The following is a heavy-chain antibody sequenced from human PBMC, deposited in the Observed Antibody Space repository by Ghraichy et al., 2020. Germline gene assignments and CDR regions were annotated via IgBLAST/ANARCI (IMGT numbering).Heavy chain of an antibody. J-gene: IGHJ6*02. CDR3: ARRAGGYQYFYGLDV. D-gene: IGHD2-15*01. CDR2: IYYSGTT. V-gene: IGHV4-39*01. CDR1: GDSIISSSYY. Sequence: SETLSLTCSVSGDSIISSSYYWDWIRQPPGMGLEWIGSIYYSGTTYYSPPLKTRVTVSIDTSKNQFSLRLNSVTATDTAVYYCARRAGGYQYFYGLDVWGQGTTVIVSS.